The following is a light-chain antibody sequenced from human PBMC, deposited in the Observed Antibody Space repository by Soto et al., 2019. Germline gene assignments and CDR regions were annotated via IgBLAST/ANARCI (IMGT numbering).Light chain of an antibody. J-gene: IGKJ1*01. CDR2: AAS. Sequence: DIQMTQSPSSLSASVGDRVTITCRASQGISSYLNWYQQKPGKAPKLLIYAASSLQSGVPSRFSGSGSGTDFTLTISSLQPEDFATYYCQQSYSTPVTFGQGTKV. CDR1: QGISSY. CDR3: QQSYSTPVT. V-gene: IGKV1-39*01.